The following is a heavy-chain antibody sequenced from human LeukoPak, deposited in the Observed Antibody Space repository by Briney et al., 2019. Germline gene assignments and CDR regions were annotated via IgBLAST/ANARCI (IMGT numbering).Heavy chain of an antibody. D-gene: IGHD3-10*01. Sequence: GGPLRLSCAASGFTFSSYGMHWVPQAPGKGLEGLAVIWYDGSNKYYADSVKGRFTISRDNSKNTLYLQMNSLRAEDTAVYYCAREGRGDYYGSGSYFDYWGQGTLVTVSS. CDR1: GFTFSSYG. CDR2: IWYDGSNK. J-gene: IGHJ4*02. CDR3: AREGRGDYYGSGSYFDY. V-gene: IGHV3-33*01.